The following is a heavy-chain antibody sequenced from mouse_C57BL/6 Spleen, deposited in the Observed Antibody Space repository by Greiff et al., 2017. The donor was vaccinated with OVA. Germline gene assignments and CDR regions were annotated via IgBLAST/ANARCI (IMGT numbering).Heavy chain of an antibody. CDR3: AKDYYGSGAY. J-gene: IGHJ3*01. D-gene: IGHD1-1*01. CDR2: IYPGSGST. Sequence: QVQLQQPGAELVKPGASVKMSCKASGYTFTSYWITWVKQRPGQGLEWIGDIYPGSGSTNYNEQFKGKANLTVDTSSSTAYMQLSSLTSEDSAVYYCAKDYYGSGAYWGQGTLVTVSA. CDR1: GYTFTSYW. V-gene: IGHV1-55*01.